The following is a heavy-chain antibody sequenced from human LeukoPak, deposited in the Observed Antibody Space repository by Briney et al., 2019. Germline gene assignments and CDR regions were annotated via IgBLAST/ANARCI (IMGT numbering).Heavy chain of an antibody. Sequence: GGSLRLSCAASGFTFSGSAMHWVRQASGKGLEWVGRIRSKANSYATAYAASVEGRFTNSRDDSKNTAYLQMNSLKTEDTAVYYCTLQDIVLMVYANHWGQGTLVTVSS. D-gene: IGHD2-8*01. CDR3: TLQDIVLMVYANH. CDR1: GFTFSGSA. V-gene: IGHV3-73*01. CDR2: IRSKANSYAT. J-gene: IGHJ5*02.